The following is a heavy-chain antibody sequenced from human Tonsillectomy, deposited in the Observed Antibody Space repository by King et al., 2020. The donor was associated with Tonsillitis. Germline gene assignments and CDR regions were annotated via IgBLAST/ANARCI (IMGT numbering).Heavy chain of an antibody. CDR3: ARGMTFFDY. CDR1: DGSISTYY. CDR2: IDYSGST. V-gene: IGHV4-59*08. D-gene: IGHD3-10*01. J-gene: IGHJ4*02. Sequence: QLQESGPGLVKPSETLSLTCAVSDGSISTYYWTWIRQPPGKGLEWIGYIDYSGSTNYNPSLKSRVTILADTSKNQFSLKLNSVAATDTAVYYCARGMTFFDYWGQGTLVTVSS.